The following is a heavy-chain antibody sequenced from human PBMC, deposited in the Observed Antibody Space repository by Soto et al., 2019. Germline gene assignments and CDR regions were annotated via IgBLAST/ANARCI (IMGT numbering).Heavy chain of an antibody. CDR2: ISSSSSYI. CDR3: ARSDVSGSGSYPYNWFDP. CDR1: GFTFSSYS. Sequence: GGSLRLSCAASGFTFSSYSMNWVRQAPGKGLEWVSSISSSSSYIYYADSVKGRSTISRDNAKNSLYLQMNSLRAEDTAVYYCARSDVSGSGSYPYNWFDPWGQGTLVTVSS. J-gene: IGHJ5*02. D-gene: IGHD3-10*01. V-gene: IGHV3-21*01.